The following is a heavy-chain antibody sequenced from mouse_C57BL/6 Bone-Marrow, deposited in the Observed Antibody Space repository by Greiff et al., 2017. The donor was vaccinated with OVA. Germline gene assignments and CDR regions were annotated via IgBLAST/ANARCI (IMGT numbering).Heavy chain of an antibody. CDR1: GFTFSNYW. Sequence: DVMLVESGGGLVQPGGSMKLSCVASGFTFSNYWMNWVRQSPEKGLEWVAQIRLKSDNYATHYAESVKGRFTISRDDSKSSVYLQMNNLRAEDTGIYYCTGRWWHWYFDVWGTGTTVTVSS. V-gene: IGHV6-3*01. D-gene: IGHD1-1*02. J-gene: IGHJ1*03. CDR3: TGRWWHWYFDV. CDR2: IRLKSDNYAT.